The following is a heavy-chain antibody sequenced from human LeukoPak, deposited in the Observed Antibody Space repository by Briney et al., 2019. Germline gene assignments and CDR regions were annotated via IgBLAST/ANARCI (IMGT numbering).Heavy chain of an antibody. CDR3: ASERGYSGYNFDY. CDR1: GGSISDYF. D-gene: IGHD5-12*01. Sequence: SETLSLTCTVSGGSISDYFWSWIRQPPGKGLEWVGYVFYNGSNNYNPSLKSRVTISIDTSRLRFSLRLSSVTAADTARYYCASERGYSGYNFDYWGQGNMVTVSS. J-gene: IGHJ4*02. CDR2: VFYNGSN. V-gene: IGHV4-59*01.